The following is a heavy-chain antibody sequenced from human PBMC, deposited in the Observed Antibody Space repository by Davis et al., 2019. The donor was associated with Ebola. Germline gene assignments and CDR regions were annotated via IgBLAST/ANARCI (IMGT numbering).Heavy chain of an antibody. J-gene: IGHJ4*02. CDR2: ISWNSGSI. CDR3: ARDQRGAVAGLDY. Sequence: SLKISCAASGFTFDDYAMHWVRQAPGKGLEWVSGISWNSGSIGYADSVKGRFTISRDNAKNTLYLQMNSLRAEDTAVYYCARDQRGAVAGLDYWGQGTLVTVSS. CDR1: GFTFDDYA. V-gene: IGHV3-9*01. D-gene: IGHD6-19*01.